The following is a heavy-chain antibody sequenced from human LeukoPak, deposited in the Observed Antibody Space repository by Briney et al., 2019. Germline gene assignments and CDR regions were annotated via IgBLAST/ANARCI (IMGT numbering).Heavy chain of an antibody. D-gene: IGHD3-16*02. V-gene: IGHV3-30*02. CDR3: AKDGVAFGGVIVMPFDY. CDR2: IRYDGSNK. J-gene: IGHJ4*02. Sequence: PGGSLRLSCAASGFTFSSYGMHWVRQAPGKGLEWVAFIRYDGSNKYYADSVKGRFTISRDNSKNTLYLQMNRLRAEDTAVYYCAKDGVAFGGVIVMPFDYWGQGTLVTVSS. CDR1: GFTFSSYG.